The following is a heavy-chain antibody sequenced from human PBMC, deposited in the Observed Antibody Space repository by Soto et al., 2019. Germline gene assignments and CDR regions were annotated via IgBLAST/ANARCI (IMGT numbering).Heavy chain of an antibody. CDR3: SRGREWELLLSHY. J-gene: IGHJ4*02. V-gene: IGHV3-49*03. D-gene: IGHD1-26*01. CDR2: IRSKAYGGTT. CDR1: GFTFGDYA. Sequence: GGSLRLSCTTSGFTFGDYAMSWFRQAPGKGLEWVGFIRSKAYGGTTEYAASVKGRFTFSRDDSKSIAYLQMNSLKTEDTAVYYCSRGREWELLLSHYWGQGTLVTVSS.